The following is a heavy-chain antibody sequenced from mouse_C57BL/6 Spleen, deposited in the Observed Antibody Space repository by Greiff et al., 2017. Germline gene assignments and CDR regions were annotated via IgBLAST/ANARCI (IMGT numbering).Heavy chain of an antibody. Sequence: VQLQQPGAELVKPGASVKLSCKASGYTFTSYWMHWVKQRPGRGLEWIGRIDPNSGGTKYNEKFKSKATLTVDKPSSTAYMQLSSLTSEDSAVYDCARGSLWVDWYFDVWGTGTTVTVSS. CDR1: GYTFTSYW. D-gene: IGHD1-1*02. CDR2: IDPNSGGT. CDR3: ARGSLWVDWYFDV. V-gene: IGHV1-72*01. J-gene: IGHJ1*03.